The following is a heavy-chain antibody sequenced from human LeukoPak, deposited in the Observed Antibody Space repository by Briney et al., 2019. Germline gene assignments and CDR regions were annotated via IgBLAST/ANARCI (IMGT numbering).Heavy chain of an antibody. J-gene: IGHJ4*02. V-gene: IGHV3-30*02. CDR1: GFTFSSYG. D-gene: IGHD3-22*01. CDR2: IWYDGSNK. Sequence: GGSLRLSCAASGFTFSSYGMHWVRQAPGKGLEWVALIWYDGSNKYYADPVKGRFTISRDNSKNTLYLQMSSLRAEDTAMYYCAREGNSGYYPYWGQGILVTVSS. CDR3: AREGNSGYYPY.